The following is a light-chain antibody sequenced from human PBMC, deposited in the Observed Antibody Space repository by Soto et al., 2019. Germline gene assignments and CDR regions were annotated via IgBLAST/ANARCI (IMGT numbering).Light chain of an antibody. J-gene: IGKJ1*01. CDR3: QQVNTYPRT. CDR1: QGIRSY. CDR2: GAS. Sequence: DIQLTQSPSFLSASVGDRVTITCRASQGIRSYLAWYQQKPGKAPKLLIYGASTLQSGVPSRFSGSGSGTEFTLTISSLQPEDSATYYCQQVNTYPRTFGQGTKVEIK. V-gene: IGKV1-9*01.